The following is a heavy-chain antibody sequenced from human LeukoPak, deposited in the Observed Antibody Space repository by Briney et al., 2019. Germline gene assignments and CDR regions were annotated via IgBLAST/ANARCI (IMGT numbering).Heavy chain of an antibody. V-gene: IGHV4-39*01. Sequence: SETLSLTCTVSGGSISSSSYYWGWIRQPPGKGLEWIGSIFYSGNTYDNPSLKSRVTISVDTSKNQFSLKLTSLTAADRVVNYCARHRSKWLQSSFDYWSQGTLVTVSS. J-gene: IGHJ4*02. D-gene: IGHD5-24*01. CDR3: ARHRSKWLQSSFDY. CDR2: IFYSGNT. CDR1: GGSISSSSYY.